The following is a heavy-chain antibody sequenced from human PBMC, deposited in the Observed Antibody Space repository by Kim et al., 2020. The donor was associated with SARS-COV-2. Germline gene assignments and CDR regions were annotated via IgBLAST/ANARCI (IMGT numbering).Heavy chain of an antibody. CDR2: IIPIFGTA. CDR1: GGTFSSYA. CDR3: AICDPAYDSSGYYYCDY. D-gene: IGHD3-22*01. Sequence: SVKVSCKASGGTFSSYAISWVRQAPGQGLEWMGGIIPIFGTANYAQKFQGRVTITADESTSTAYMELSSLRSEDTAVYYCAICDPAYDSSGYYYCDYWGQGTLVTVSS. J-gene: IGHJ4*02. V-gene: IGHV1-69*13.